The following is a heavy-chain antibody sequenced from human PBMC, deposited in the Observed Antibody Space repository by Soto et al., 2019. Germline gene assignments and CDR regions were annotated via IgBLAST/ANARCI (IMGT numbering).Heavy chain of an antibody. Sequence: GGSLRLSCAASGFTFSSYGMHWVRQAPGKGLEWVAVISYDGSNKYYADSVKGRFTISRDNSKNTLYLQMNSLRAEDTAVYYCAKDVNYDFWGGYYYGMDVWGQGTTVTVSS. CDR2: ISYDGSNK. J-gene: IGHJ6*02. D-gene: IGHD3-3*01. CDR1: GFTFSSYG. CDR3: AKDVNYDFWGGYYYGMDV. V-gene: IGHV3-30*18.